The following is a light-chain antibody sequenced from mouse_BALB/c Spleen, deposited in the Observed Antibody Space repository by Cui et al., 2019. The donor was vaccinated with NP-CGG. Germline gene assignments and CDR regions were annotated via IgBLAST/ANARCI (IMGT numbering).Light chain of an antibody. CDR1: NGAVTTSNY. V-gene: IGLV1*01. CDR3: ALWYSNHWV. J-gene: IGLJ1*01. Sequence: QAVVTQESSLTTTPGETVTPTCRSSNGAVTTSNYANWVQEKPDHLFTGLIGGTNNRAPGVPARFSGSLIGDKAALTITGAQTEDEAIYFCALWYSNHWVFGGGTKLTVL. CDR2: GTN.